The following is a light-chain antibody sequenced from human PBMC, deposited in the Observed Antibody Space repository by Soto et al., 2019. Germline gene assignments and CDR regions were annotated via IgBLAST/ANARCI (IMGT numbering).Light chain of an antibody. J-gene: IGLJ2*01. CDR1: SSNIGTNA. CDR2: AND. Sequence: QSVLTQPPSASETPGQRISISCSGSSSNIGTNAVNWYRQLPGTAPKLLIYANDQRPSGVPDRFSGSKSGTSASLAISGLQSEDEANYFCAAWDDSVNGVVFGGGTKLTVL. CDR3: AAWDDSVNGVV. V-gene: IGLV1-44*01.